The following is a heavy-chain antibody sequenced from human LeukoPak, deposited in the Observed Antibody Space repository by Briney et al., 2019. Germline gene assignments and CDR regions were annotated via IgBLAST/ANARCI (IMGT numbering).Heavy chain of an antibody. CDR3: ARDLGYCSGGSCYLEGMDV. CDR1: GFTFSSYG. V-gene: IGHV3-30*19. Sequence: GGSLRLSCAASGFTFSSYGMHWVRQAPGKGLEWVAVISYDGSNKYYADSVKGRFTISRDNSRNTLYLQMNSLRAEDTAVYYCARDLGYCSGGSCYLEGMDVWGQGTTVTVSS. D-gene: IGHD2-15*01. CDR2: ISYDGSNK. J-gene: IGHJ6*02.